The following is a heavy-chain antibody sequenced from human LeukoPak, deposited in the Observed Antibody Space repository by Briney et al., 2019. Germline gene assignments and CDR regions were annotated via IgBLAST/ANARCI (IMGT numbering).Heavy chain of an antibody. CDR3: VRLYCSGGRCYFGFDY. CDR1: GYNFTNYW. D-gene: IGHD2-15*01. J-gene: IGHJ4*02. Sequence: GESLKISCQGSGYNFTNYWISWVRQMPGKGLEWMAIIYPGDSDTRKSPSFQGQVTISADKSISTAYLQWSSLRASDTAMYYCVRLYCSGGRCYFGFDYWGLGTLVTVSS. CDR2: IYPGDSDT. V-gene: IGHV5-51*01.